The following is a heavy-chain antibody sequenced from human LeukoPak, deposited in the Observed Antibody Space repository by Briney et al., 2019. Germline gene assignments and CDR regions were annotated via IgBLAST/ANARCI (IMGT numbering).Heavy chain of an antibody. Sequence: GESLKISCNGSGYSFTSNWISWVRQMPGKGLEWMGIIYPGDSDTRYRPSFQGQVTISVDKSISTAYLQWSSLKASDTAMYYCARQDGNSKYYFDYWGQGTLVTVSS. CDR1: GYSFTSNW. D-gene: IGHD1-1*01. J-gene: IGHJ4*02. V-gene: IGHV5-51*01. CDR2: IYPGDSDT. CDR3: ARQDGNSKYYFDY.